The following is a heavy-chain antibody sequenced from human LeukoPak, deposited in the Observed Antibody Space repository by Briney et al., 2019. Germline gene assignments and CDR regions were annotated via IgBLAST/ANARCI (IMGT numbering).Heavy chain of an antibody. Sequence: GGSLRLSCAASGFTFTSYALDGVRHAPGKGLEWISVISGDGDSTHYADSVKGRFTISRDNSKNTLYLQMNSLRPEDTAVYYCARDEYKADAYWGQGTLVTVSS. V-gene: IGHV3-23*01. CDR2: ISGDGDST. CDR3: ARDEYKADAY. D-gene: IGHD2/OR15-2a*01. CDR1: GFTFTSYA. J-gene: IGHJ4*02.